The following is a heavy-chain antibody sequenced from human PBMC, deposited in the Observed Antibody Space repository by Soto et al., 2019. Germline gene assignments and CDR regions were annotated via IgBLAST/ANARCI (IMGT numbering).Heavy chain of an antibody. J-gene: IGHJ4*02. V-gene: IGHV1-18*01. D-gene: IGHD6-19*01. CDR3: AREAVSGRTGFDY. CDR1: GYTFTSYG. Sequence: QVQLVQSGAEVKKPGASVKVSCKASGYTFTSYGISWVRQAPGQGLEWMGWVNAYNGNTNYAPKFQGRVTMTTDTSTNTSYMELRSLRSDDTAVYYCAREAVSGRTGFDYWGQGTLVTVSS. CDR2: VNAYNGNT.